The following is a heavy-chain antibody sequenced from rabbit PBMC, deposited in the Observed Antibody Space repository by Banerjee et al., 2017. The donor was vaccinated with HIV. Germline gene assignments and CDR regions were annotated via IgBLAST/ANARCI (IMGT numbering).Heavy chain of an antibody. D-gene: IGHD4-2*01. V-gene: IGHV1S45*01. CDR3: ASGYAGNGIAFKL. J-gene: IGHJ4*01. Sequence: QEQLEESGGDLVKPEGSLTLTCTASGFSFSNGYVMCWVRQAPGKGLEWIACINTISGDTVYATWAKGRFTISKTSSTTVTLQMTSLTAADTATYVCASGYAGNGIAFKLWGPGTLVTVS. CDR1: GFSFSNGYV. CDR2: INTISGDT.